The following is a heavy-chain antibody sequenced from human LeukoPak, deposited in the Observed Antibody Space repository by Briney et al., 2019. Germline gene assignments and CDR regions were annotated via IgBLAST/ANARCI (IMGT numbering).Heavy chain of an antibody. CDR1: GFTVSSNS. V-gene: IGHV3-53*01. D-gene: IGHD4-17*01. CDR2: IYSGGNT. J-gene: IGHJ4*02. CDR3: ARRAGEYSHPYDY. Sequence: GGSLRLSCTVSGFTVSSNSMSWVRQAPGKGLEWVSFIYSGGNTHYSDSVKGRFTISKDNSKNTLYLQMNSLRADDTAVYYCARRAGEYSHPYDYWGQGTLVTVSS.